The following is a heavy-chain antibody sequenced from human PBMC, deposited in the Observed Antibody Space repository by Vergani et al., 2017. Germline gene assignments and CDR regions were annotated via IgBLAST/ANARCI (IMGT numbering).Heavy chain of an antibody. J-gene: IGHJ4*02. Sequence: QVQVVQSGAEVKKSGASVKVSCKTSGYTFSNYYMHWVRQAPGQGLEWMGIINPSGGHTNYAQKFQGRVTMTRYTSTSKVYMELSSLRSEDTAIYYCARGDYGILTGYRYWGQGTLVTVSA. CDR2: INPSGGHT. CDR3: ARGDYGILTGYRY. V-gene: IGHV1-46*03. CDR1: GYTFSNYY. D-gene: IGHD3-9*01.